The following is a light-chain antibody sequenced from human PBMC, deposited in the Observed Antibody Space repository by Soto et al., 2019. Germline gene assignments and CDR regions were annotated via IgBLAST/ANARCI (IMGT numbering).Light chain of an antibody. J-gene: IGLJ3*02. CDR3: AAWDDSLSGWM. Sequence: QAVVTQPPSASGTPGQRVTISCSGSSSNIGSHTVNWYQQLPGTAPKVLIYFDNQRPSGVPDRFSGSKSGTSASLAISGPQSEDEADYYCAAWDDSLSGWMFGGGTKLTVL. CDR2: FDN. V-gene: IGLV1-44*01. CDR1: SSNIGSHT.